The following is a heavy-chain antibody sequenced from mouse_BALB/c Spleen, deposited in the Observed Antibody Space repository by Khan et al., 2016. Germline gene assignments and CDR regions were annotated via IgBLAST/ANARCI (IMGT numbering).Heavy chain of an antibody. Sequence: EVQLQESGPDLVKPSQSLSLTCTVTGYSITSGYSWHWIRQFPGNKLEWMGYIHYSGNTNYNPSLKSRISITRDTSKNQFFLQLNSVTTEDTATFYCAGRNYYGSSWYFDVWGAGTTVTVSS. D-gene: IGHD1-1*01. CDR1: GYSITSGYS. CDR3: AGRNYYGSSWYFDV. V-gene: IGHV3-1*02. J-gene: IGHJ1*01. CDR2: IHYSGNT.